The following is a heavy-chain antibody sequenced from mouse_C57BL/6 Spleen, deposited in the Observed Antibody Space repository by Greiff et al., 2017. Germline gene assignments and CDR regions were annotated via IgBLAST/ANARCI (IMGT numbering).Heavy chain of an antibody. CDR3: ARGVGDGDYCAMDD. V-gene: IGHV1-7*01. CDR2: INPSSGYT. J-gene: IGHJ4*01. CDR1: GYTFTSYW. Sequence: VQLQQPGAELAKPGASVKLSCKASGYTFTSYWMPWVKQRPGQGLEWIGYINPSSGYTKYNQKFKDKATLTADTSSSTAYMQLSSLTYEDSAVYYCARGVGDGDYCAMDDWGQGTSVTVAS.